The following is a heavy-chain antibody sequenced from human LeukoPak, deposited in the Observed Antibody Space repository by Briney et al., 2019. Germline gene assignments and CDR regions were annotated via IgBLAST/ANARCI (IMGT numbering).Heavy chain of an antibody. CDR1: GFTFSSYW. CDR3: VRGNDYGGPHY. CDR2: IDGDGSRI. Sequence: PGGSLRLSCAVSGFTFSSYWLHWVRQAPGQGRVWVSRIDGDGSRINYADSVKGRFTISRDNGKNTLFLQMNSLRAEDAAVYYCVRGNDYGGPHYWGQGTLVTVSS. V-gene: IGHV3-74*01. D-gene: IGHD4-23*01. J-gene: IGHJ4*02.